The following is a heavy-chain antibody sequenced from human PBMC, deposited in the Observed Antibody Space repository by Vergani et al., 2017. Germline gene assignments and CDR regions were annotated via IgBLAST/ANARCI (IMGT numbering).Heavy chain of an antibody. CDR1: GGSFSGYY. Sequence: QVQLQQWGAGLLKPSETLSLTCAVYGGSFSGYYWSWIRQPPGKGLEWIGEINHSGSTNYNPSLKSRVTISVDTSKNQFSLKLSSVTAADTAVYYCARCVLWWYNRSSWFDPWGQGTLVTVSA. CDR3: ARCVLWWYNRSSWFDP. V-gene: IGHV4-34*01. D-gene: IGHD2-21*01. J-gene: IGHJ5*02. CDR2: INHSGST.